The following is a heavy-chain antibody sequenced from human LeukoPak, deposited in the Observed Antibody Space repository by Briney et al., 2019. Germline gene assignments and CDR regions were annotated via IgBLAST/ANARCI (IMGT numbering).Heavy chain of an antibody. V-gene: IGHV4-61*02. Sequence: SATLSLTCNVSGESISSGNYYWTWIRQPAGKGLEWIGRIHSSGFANYNRSLKSRVTISRDTSKNQLSLKVSSVTAADTAVYFCVSSRVATPPYNYGMDVWGQGTTVVVSS. D-gene: IGHD3-3*01. J-gene: IGHJ6*02. CDR2: IHSSGFA. CDR1: GESISSGNYY. CDR3: VSSRVATPPYNYGMDV.